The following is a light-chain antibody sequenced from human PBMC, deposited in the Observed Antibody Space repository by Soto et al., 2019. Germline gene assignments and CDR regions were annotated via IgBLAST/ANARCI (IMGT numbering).Light chain of an antibody. CDR2: ENN. CDR3: GTWDSSLSTFV. V-gene: IGLV1-51*02. Sequence: SVLTQPPSVSAAPGQKVTISCSGSSSNIGNNYVSWYQHLPGTAPKLLIYENNKRPSGIPDRFSGSKSGTSATLGITGLQTGDEADYYCGTWDSSLSTFVFGTGTKLTVL. CDR1: SSNIGNNY. J-gene: IGLJ1*01.